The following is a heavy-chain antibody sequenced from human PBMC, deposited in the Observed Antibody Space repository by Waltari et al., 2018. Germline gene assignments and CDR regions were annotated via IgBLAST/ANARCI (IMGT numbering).Heavy chain of an antibody. CDR2: IYYSGST. J-gene: IGHJ4*02. D-gene: IGHD6-13*01. V-gene: IGHV4-39*07. CDR1: GGSISSSSYY. Sequence: QLQLQESGPGLVKPSETLSLTCTVSGGSISSSSYYWGWIRQPPGKGLEWIGSIYYSGSTYYNPSLKSRVTISVDTSKNQFSLKLSSVTTADTAVYYCARGSSWRTFDYWGQGTLVTVSS. CDR3: ARGSSWRTFDY.